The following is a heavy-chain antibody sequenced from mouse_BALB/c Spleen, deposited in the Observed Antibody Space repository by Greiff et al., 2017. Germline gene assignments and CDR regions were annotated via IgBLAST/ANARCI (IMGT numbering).Heavy chain of an antibody. CDR1: GDSITSGY. CDR2: ISYSGST. J-gene: IGHJ4*01. D-gene: IGHD2-3*01. CDR3: ARYRWLLHYYAMDY. V-gene: IGHV3-8*02. Sequence: EVQLQQSGPSLVKPSQTLSLTCSVTGDSITSGYWNWIRKFPGNKLEYMGYISYSGSTYYNPSLKSRISITRDTSKNQYYLQLNSVTTEDTATYYCARYRWLLHYYAMDYWGQGTSVTVSS.